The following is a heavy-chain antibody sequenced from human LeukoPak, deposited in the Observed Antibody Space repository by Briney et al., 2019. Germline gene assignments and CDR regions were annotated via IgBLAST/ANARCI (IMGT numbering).Heavy chain of an antibody. CDR1: GGSFSGYY. CDR2: INHSGST. CDR3: ASTSLEGPNSSSGKGKEYYFDY. D-gene: IGHD6-6*01. Sequence: KSSETLSLTCAVYGGSFSGYYWSWIRQPPGKGLEWIGEINHSGSTNYNPSLKSRVTISVDTSKNQFSLKLSSVTAADTAVYYCASTSLEGPNSSSGKGKEYYFDYWGQGTLVTVSS. J-gene: IGHJ4*02. V-gene: IGHV4-34*01.